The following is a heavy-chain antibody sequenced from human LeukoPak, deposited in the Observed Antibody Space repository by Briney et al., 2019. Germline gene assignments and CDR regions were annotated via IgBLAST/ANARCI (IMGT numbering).Heavy chain of an antibody. Sequence: PSETLSLTCAVSGESFSDYYWNWIRQPPGKGLEWIGEINHSGDTNYNPSLKNRVTISVATSRRQFSLRLDSVTAADTAVYYCARRRKRLCKSRSCFREDHYNGRGWFDPWGQGTLVTISS. CDR2: INHSGDT. V-gene: IGHV4-34*01. D-gene: IGHD1-1*01. J-gene: IGHJ5*02. CDR3: ARRRKRLCKSRSCFREDHYNGRGWFDP. CDR1: GESFSDYY.